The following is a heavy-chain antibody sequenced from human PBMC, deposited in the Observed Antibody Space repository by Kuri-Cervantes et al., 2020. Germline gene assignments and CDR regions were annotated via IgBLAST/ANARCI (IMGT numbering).Heavy chain of an antibody. Sequence: GESLKISCAASGFTFRNYDMSWVRQAPGKGPEWVSTISNSGGTTFYTDSVKGRFTISRDNAKSSLYLQMNSLRAEDTALYYCAKDGYDILTFLVSWGQGTLVTVSS. CDR2: ISNSGGTT. J-gene: IGHJ5*02. D-gene: IGHD3-9*01. CDR1: GFTFRNYD. V-gene: IGHV3-23*01. CDR3: AKDGYDILTFLVS.